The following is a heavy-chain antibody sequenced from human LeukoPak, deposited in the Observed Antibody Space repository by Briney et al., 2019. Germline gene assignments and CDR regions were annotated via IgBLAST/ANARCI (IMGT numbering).Heavy chain of an antibody. CDR3: ARALDV. CDR2: ISYDGSYT. CDR1: GLSFNTYA. Sequence: PGKSLRLSCVDSGLSFNTYAMRWVRQAPGRGLEWVAAISYDGSYTYRDSVRGRFTISRDNSTNAMYLQMNSLRAEDTAMYYCARALDVWGKGTTVTVSS. J-gene: IGHJ6*04. V-gene: IGHV3-30*04.